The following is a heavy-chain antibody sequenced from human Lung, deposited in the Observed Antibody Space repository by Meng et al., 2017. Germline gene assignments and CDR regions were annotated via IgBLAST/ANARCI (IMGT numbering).Heavy chain of an antibody. V-gene: IGHV4-34*01. CDR1: GGSFSEYY. CDR3: ARGPTTMAHDFDY. D-gene: IGHD4-11*01. Sequence: QVQLQQWGAGLLKPSEPLALTCVVSGGSFSEYYWSWIRQPPGKGLEWIGEMNHSVSTNYNPSLESRPTISVDPSQNNLSLKLSSVTAADSAVYYCARGPTTMAHDFDYWGQGTLVTVSS. J-gene: IGHJ4*02. CDR2: MNHSVST.